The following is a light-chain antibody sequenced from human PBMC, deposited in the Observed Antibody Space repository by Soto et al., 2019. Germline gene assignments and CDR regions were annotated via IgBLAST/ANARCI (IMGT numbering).Light chain of an antibody. CDR3: SQVDSYSP. V-gene: IGKV1-9*01. Sequence: DIQLTQSPCFLSASVGDRVTITCRASQGISSYLAWYHQKTGKDPKLLIYAASTLQSGVPSGFSGSGSATEFPPTFSSMQLEKFATYCCSQVDSYSPFGQGTRWEIK. CDR2: AAS. J-gene: IGKJ5*01. CDR1: QGISSY.